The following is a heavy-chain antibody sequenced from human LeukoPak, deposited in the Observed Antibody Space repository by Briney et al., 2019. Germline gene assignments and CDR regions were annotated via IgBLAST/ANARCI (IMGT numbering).Heavy chain of an antibody. CDR1: GFTLSNSG. V-gene: IGHV3-23*01. D-gene: IGHD1-26*01. J-gene: IGHJ3*02. Sequence: GGSLRLSCTASGFTLSNSGMSWVRQAPGKGLEWVSGIPGSGGSTYYADSVRGRFTISRDNSKNTLYLQMNSLRAEDTAVYYCAKSYSGNYNDAFGIWGQGTMVTVSS. CDR3: AKSYSGNYNDAFGI. CDR2: IPGSGGST.